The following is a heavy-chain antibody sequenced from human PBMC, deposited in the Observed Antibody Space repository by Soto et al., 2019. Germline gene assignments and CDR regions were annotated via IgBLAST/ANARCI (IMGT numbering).Heavy chain of an antibody. D-gene: IGHD6-6*01. CDR2: ISSSGSTI. J-gene: IGHJ5*02. CDR1: GFSFSSYE. V-gene: IGHV3-48*03. CDR3: AISGEYSSSSGWFDP. Sequence: PXVSLRLFCAASGFSFSSYEMNWVRQAPGKGLEWVSYISSSGSTIYYADSVKGRFTISRDNAKNSLYLQMNSLRAEDTAVYYCAISGEYSSSSGWFDPWGQGTLVTVSS.